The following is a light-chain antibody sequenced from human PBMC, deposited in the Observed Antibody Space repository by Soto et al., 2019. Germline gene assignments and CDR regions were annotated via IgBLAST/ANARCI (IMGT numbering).Light chain of an antibody. CDR1: QTINNG. Sequence: DIQMTQSPDTLSASVGDRVTITCRASQTINNGLAWFQQKPGKAPKVLVFAASRLECGVQSRFSGSGSGTEYTLTISSLQPDDAATYDCQHYNSDQYTVGQGTKLEI. CDR3: QHYNSDQYT. CDR2: AAS. J-gene: IGKJ2*01. V-gene: IGKV1-5*03.